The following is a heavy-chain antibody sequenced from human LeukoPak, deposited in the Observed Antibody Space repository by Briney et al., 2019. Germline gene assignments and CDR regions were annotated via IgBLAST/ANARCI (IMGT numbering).Heavy chain of an antibody. D-gene: IGHD6-6*01. J-gene: IGHJ4*02. CDR3: AKASIAEYYFDC. CDR1: GFTFSTSA. Sequence: SGGSLRLSCAASGFTFSTSAMRWVRQAPRKGLEWVSSISASGGATYYVDSVKGRFTISRDNSKNTLYLQMNSLRAEDTAVYYCAKASIAEYYFDCWGQGTLVTVSS. CDR2: ISASGGAT. V-gene: IGHV3-23*01.